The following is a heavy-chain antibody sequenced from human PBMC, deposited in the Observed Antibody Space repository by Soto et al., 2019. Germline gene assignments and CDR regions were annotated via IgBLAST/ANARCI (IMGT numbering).Heavy chain of an antibody. D-gene: IGHD3-3*01. CDR1: GYSFTSYW. CDR2: IYPGDSDT. J-gene: IGHJ6*02. V-gene: IGHV5-51*01. CDR3: ARQSPWYDFWSGHLEQGAYYGMDV. Sequence: GESLKISCKGSGYSFTSYWIGWVRQMPGKGLEWMGIIYPGDSDTRYSPSFQGQVTISADKSISTAYLQWSSLKASDTAMYYCARQSPWYDFWSGHLEQGAYYGMDVSGQGTTVTVSS.